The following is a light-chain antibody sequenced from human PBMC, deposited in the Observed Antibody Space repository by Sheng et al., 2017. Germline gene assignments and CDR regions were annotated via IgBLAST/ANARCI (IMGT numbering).Light chain of an antibody. CDR2: GAS. CDR1: QSVGSN. J-gene: IGKJ4*01. CDR3: QQYNDWPPLT. V-gene: IGKV3-15*01. Sequence: EIVMTQSPATLSVSPGESATLSCRASQSVGSNLAWYQQTPGQAPRLLLFGASTRATGVSGRFSGSGSGTEFTLTITSLQSEDVAVYFCQQYNDWPPLTFGGGTKVDIK.